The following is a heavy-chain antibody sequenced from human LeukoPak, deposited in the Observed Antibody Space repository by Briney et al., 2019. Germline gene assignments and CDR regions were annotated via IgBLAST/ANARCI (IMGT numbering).Heavy chain of an antibody. D-gene: IGHD1-26*01. V-gene: IGHV1-2*02. CDR1: GYTFTGYY. Sequence: GASVKVSCKASGYTFTGYYMHWVRQAPGQGVEWMGWINPNSGGTNYAQKFQGRVTMTRDTSISTAYMELSRLRSDDTAVYYCARDPRSYYGAGYYYYYYMDVWGKGTTVTISS. CDR3: ARDPRSYYGAGYYYYYYMDV. CDR2: INPNSGGT. J-gene: IGHJ6*03.